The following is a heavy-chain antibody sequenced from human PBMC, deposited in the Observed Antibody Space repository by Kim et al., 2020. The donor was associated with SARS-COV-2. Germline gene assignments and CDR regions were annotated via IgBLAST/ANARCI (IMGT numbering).Heavy chain of an antibody. CDR2: IYYSGST. D-gene: IGHD3-10*01. CDR1: GGSISSYY. CDR3: ASLDPYYYGSGSYYRDY. J-gene: IGHJ4*02. Sequence: SETLSLTCTVSGGSISSYYWSWIRQPPGKGLEWIGYIYYSGSTNYNPSLKSRVTISVDTSKNQFSLKLSSVTAADTAVYYCASLDPYYYGSGSYYRDYWGQGTLVTVSS. V-gene: IGHV4-59*01.